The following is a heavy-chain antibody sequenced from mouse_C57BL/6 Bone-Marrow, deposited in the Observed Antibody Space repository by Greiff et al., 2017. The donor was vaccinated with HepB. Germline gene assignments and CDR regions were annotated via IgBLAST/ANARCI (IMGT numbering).Heavy chain of an antibody. V-gene: IGHV1-69*01. J-gene: IGHJ2*01. Sequence: QVQLQQPGAELVMPGASVKLSCKASGYTFTSYWMHWVKQRPGQGLEWIGEIDPSDSYTNYNQKFKGKSTLTVDKSSSTAYMQLSSLTSEDSAVYYGARGDCYYTDYWGQGTTLTVSS. CDR2: IDPSDSYT. CDR3: ARGDCYYTDY. CDR1: GYTFTSYW.